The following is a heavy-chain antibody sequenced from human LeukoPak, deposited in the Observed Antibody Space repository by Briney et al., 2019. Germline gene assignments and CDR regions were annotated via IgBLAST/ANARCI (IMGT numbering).Heavy chain of an antibody. Sequence: PGGSLRLSCAASGFTFSSYGMSWVRQAPGKGLEWVSAITGSGGSTYYADSVKGRFTISRDNSKNTLYLQMNSLRAEDTAVYYCVKSPYSSGWLHYYWGQGTLVTVSS. J-gene: IGHJ4*02. CDR1: GFTFSSYG. D-gene: IGHD6-19*01. CDR2: ITGSGGST. CDR3: VKSPYSSGWLHYY. V-gene: IGHV3-23*01.